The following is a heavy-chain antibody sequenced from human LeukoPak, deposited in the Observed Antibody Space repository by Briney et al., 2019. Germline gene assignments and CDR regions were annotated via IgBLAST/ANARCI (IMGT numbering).Heavy chain of an antibody. CDR1: GGSISSGGYY. CDR2: IYYSGST. Sequence: SETLSLTCTVSGGSISSGGYYWSWIRQHPGKGLEWIGYIYYSGSTYYNPSLKSRVTISVDTSKNQFSLKLSSVTAADTAVYYCARDGNPAGFDYRGQGTLVTVSS. CDR3: ARDGNPAGFDY. V-gene: IGHV4-31*03. J-gene: IGHJ4*02.